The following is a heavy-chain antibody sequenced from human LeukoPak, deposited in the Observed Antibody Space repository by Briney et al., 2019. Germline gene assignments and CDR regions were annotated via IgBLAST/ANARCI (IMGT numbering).Heavy chain of an antibody. J-gene: IGHJ5*02. D-gene: IGHD3-10*01. V-gene: IGHV4-59*01. CDR2: IYYSGST. CDR3: AREFGGRWFDP. CDR1: GDSISSSY. Sequence: SETLSLTCTVSGDSISSSYWTWIRQPPGKGLEWIGYIYYSGSTSYNPSLKTRVSISVDTSKNQFSLKLSSVTAADTAVYYCAREFGGRWFDPWGQGTLVTVSS.